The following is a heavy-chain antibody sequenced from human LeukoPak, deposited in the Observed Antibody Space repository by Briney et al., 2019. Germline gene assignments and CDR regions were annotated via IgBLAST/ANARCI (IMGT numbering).Heavy chain of an antibody. D-gene: IGHD3-22*01. CDR3: ARAPSEIGGYYPEYFRH. CDR2: IKSDGST. CDR1: GFTFSTYW. V-gene: IGHV3-74*01. Sequence: GGSLRLSCAASGFTFSTYWMHWVRQAPGKGLVWVSRIKSDGSTNYADPVKGRFTISRDNAKNTVSLQMNSLRPEDTGVYYCARAPSEIGGYYPEYFRHWGQGTLVTVSS. J-gene: IGHJ1*01.